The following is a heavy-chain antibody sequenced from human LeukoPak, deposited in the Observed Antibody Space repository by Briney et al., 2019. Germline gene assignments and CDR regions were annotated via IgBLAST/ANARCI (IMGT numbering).Heavy chain of an antibody. CDR1: GFSLSTSGVG. CDR2: IYWDDDK. D-gene: IGHD5-18*01. J-gene: IGHJ4*02. Sequence: SGPTLVNPTQTLTLTCTFSGFSLSTSGVGVGWIRQPPGKALEWLALIYWDDDKRYSPSLKSRLTITKDTSKNQVVLTMTKMHPXXXXXXXXXXXGYSYGPQIFDYWGQGTLVTVSS. CDR3: XXXGYSYGPQIFDY. V-gene: IGHV2-5*02.